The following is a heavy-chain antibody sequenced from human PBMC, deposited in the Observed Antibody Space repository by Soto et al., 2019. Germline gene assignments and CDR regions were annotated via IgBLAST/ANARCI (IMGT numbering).Heavy chain of an antibody. D-gene: IGHD3-22*01. CDR1: GFTFSNYA. Sequence: PGGSLRLSCAASGFTFSNYAMSWVRQAPGKGLDWVSAISGRGGGTYYADSVKGRLTISRDNSKNTLYLQMNSLRAEDTAVYYCAKHRGDYYDSSGYYPPGYWGQGTLVTVSS. CDR2: ISGRGGGT. J-gene: IGHJ4*02. V-gene: IGHV3-23*01. CDR3: AKHRGDYYDSSGYYPPGY.